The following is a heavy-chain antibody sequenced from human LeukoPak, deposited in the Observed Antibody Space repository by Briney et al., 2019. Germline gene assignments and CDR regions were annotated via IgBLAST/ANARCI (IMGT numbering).Heavy chain of an antibody. CDR2: FYYSGST. CDR3: ARGDTAMPYYFDY. V-gene: IGHV4-39*07. D-gene: IGHD5-18*01. CDR1: GDSISSSSYY. J-gene: IGHJ4*02. Sequence: PSETLSLTCTVSGDSISSSSYYWGCIRQPPGWGLECIGSFYYSGSTYYNPSLKSRVTISVDTSKNQFSLKLSSVTAADTAVYYCARGDTAMPYYFDYWGQGTLVTVSS.